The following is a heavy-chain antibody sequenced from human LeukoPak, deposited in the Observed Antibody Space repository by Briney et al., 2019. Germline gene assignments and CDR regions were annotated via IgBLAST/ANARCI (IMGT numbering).Heavy chain of an antibody. D-gene: IGHD1-26*01. Sequence: GGSLRLSCAASGFTFNNAWMNWVRQAPGEGLEWVGRIKSKVDDETTDYAAPVKGRFTISRDDSKNTLYLQMNSLKTEDTAVYYCTTWSSEGKTWGQGTLVTVSS. CDR2: IKSKVDDETT. J-gene: IGHJ4*02. CDR3: TTWSSEGKT. CDR1: GFTFNNAW. V-gene: IGHV3-15*07.